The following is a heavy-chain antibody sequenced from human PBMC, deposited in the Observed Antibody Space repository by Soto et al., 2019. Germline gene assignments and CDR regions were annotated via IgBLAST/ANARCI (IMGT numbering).Heavy chain of an antibody. J-gene: IGHJ6*02. Sequence: GASVKVSCKASGYTFDTYAILWVRQAPGQRPEWMGWRNTGHGNTKYSPKFQGRVTMTRDTSPSTAYMELSSLKSEDTAVYYCARGERLDSDYYGMDVLGQGSTVTVSS. V-gene: IGHV1-3*04. CDR2: RNTGHGNT. CDR3: ARGERLDSDYYGMDV. D-gene: IGHD2-15*01. CDR1: GYTFDTYA.